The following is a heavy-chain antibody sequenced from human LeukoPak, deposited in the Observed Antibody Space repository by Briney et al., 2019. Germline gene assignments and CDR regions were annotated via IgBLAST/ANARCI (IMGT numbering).Heavy chain of an antibody. CDR1: GFTFSSYS. Sequence: GGSLRLSCAASGFTFSSYSMNWVRRAPGKGLEWVSYISSSSSTIYYADSVKGRFTISRDNAKNSLYLQMNSLRDEDTAVYYCARAYGGDYGDYDSYFDLWGRGTLVTVSS. V-gene: IGHV3-48*02. CDR3: ARAYGGDYGDYDSYFDL. J-gene: IGHJ2*01. D-gene: IGHD4-17*01. CDR2: ISSSSSTI.